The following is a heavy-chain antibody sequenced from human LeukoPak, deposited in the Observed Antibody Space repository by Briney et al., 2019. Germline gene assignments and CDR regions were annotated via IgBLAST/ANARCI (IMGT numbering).Heavy chain of an antibody. CDR3: ATPLDYYDTSGYHQGGD. J-gene: IGHJ4*02. D-gene: IGHD3-22*01. CDR1: GFTFSSYW. Sequence: GGSLRLSCATSGFTFSSYWMTWVRQAPGKGLEWVANIKQDGSKKNYVDSVKGRFTISRDNAKNSLYLQMNSLRAEDTAVYYCATPLDYYDTSGYHQGGDWGQGTLVTVSS. CDR2: IKQDGSKK. V-gene: IGHV3-7*03.